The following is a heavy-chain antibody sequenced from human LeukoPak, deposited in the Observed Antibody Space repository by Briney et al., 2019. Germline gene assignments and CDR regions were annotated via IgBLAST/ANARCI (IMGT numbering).Heavy chain of an antibody. CDR3: TTYYYDSSGYPRRFDP. D-gene: IGHD3-22*01. J-gene: IGHJ5*02. CDR1: GGTFSSHA. Sequence: SVKVSCKASGGTFSSHAISWVRQAPGQGLEWMGGIIPTFGTANYAQKFQGRVTITADESTSTAYKELSSLRSEDTAVYYCTTYYYDSSGYPRRFDPWGQGTLVTVSS. V-gene: IGHV1-69*01. CDR2: IIPTFGTA.